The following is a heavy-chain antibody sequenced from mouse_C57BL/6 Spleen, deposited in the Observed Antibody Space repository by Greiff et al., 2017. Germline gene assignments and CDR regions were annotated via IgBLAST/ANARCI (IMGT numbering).Heavy chain of an antibody. J-gene: IGHJ1*03. CDR1: GYNFTSYW. Sequence: QVQLQQPGAELVKPGASVKLSCKASGYNFTSYWITWVKQRPGQGLEWIGDIYPGSGSNNYNEKFKSKATLTVDTASSTAYMQLSSLTSEDSAVYYCARSPNDYPGYYDVWGTGTTVTVSS. CDR3: ARSPNDYPGYYDV. CDR2: IYPGSGSN. V-gene: IGHV1-55*01. D-gene: IGHD2-4*01.